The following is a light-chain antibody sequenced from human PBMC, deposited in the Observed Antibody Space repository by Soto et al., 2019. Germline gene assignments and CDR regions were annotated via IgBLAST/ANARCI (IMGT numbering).Light chain of an antibody. CDR2: EAS. CDR3: RLYTSENTYV. Sequence: QCLRTQPPSVSGSPGQSDTISCTGTITDFVSYNRVSWYQQPPGTAPKLIIYEASNRPSGVPDRFSGSKSGNTASLTISGLQAADEADYYCRLYTSENTYVFGTGTKVTVL. CDR1: ITDFVSYNR. J-gene: IGLJ1*01. V-gene: IGLV2-18*01.